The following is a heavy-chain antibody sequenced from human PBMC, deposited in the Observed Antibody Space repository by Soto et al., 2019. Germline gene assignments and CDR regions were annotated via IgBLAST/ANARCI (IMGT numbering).Heavy chain of an antibody. V-gene: IGHV3-30-3*01. D-gene: IGHD2-21*02. Sequence: GGSLRLSCAASGFTFSGYAMHWVRQAPGKGLEWVAVISYDGSNKYYADSVKGRFTISRDNSKNTLYLQMNSLRAEDTAVYYCARSTVVTQGYYYYGMDVWGQGTTVTVSS. J-gene: IGHJ6*02. CDR2: ISYDGSNK. CDR3: ARSTVVTQGYYYYGMDV. CDR1: GFTFSGYA.